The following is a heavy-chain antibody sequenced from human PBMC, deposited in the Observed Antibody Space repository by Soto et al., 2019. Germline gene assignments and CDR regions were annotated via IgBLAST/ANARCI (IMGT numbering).Heavy chain of an antibody. CDR1: GYTFTGYY. V-gene: IGHV1-2*02. CDR3: ARGGPNDCWSGYQRGEAFEI. CDR2: INPNSGGT. Sequence: ASVKVSCKASGYTFTGYYMHWVRQAPGQGLEWMGWINPNSGGTNYAQMFQGRVTMTRDTSISTAYMELSRLRSDDTAVYYCARGGPNDCWSGYQRGEAFEIWGQGTMGTGSS. D-gene: IGHD3-3*01. J-gene: IGHJ3*02.